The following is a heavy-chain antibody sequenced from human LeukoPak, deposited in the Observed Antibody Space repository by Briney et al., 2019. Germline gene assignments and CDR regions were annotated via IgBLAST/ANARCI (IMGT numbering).Heavy chain of an antibody. D-gene: IGHD3-3*01. V-gene: IGHV4-39*01. CDR3: AREWHGDFFFDS. CDR2: VYSRGST. CDR1: GDSISSSVYY. J-gene: IGHJ4*02. Sequence: SETLSLTCTVSGDSISSSVYYWAWIRQPPGKGLQWFGSVYSRGSTHYNPSLKSRVSISVYTAKNQFSLKLTSVTAADTAIYFCAREWHGDFFFDSWGQGTLVTVSS.